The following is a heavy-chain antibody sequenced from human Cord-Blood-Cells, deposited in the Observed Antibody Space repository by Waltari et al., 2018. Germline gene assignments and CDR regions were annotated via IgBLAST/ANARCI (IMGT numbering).Heavy chain of an antibody. CDR3: ARRRITMVRGVTAYYFDY. CDR2: IYYSGST. J-gene: IGHJ4*02. Sequence: QLQLQESGPGLVKPSETLSLTCTVSGGSISSSSYSWGWIRQPPGKGLEWIGSIYYSGSTYYNPSLKSRVTISVDTSKNQFSLKLSSVTAADTAVYYCARRRITMVRGVTAYYFDYWGQGTLVTVSS. V-gene: IGHV4-39*01. D-gene: IGHD3-10*01. CDR1: GGSISSSSYS.